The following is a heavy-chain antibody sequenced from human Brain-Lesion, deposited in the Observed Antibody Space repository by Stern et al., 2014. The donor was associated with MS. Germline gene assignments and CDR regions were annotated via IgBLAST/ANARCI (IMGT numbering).Heavy chain of an antibody. J-gene: IGHJ4*02. CDR3: ATLSPGAGGNYYRHFDY. CDR2: FDPEDGET. V-gene: IGHV1-24*01. D-gene: IGHD1-26*01. Sequence: VQLVPSGAEVKKPGASVKGSCKVSGYTLPELSMPWVRQAPRKGLEWLGGFDPEDGETIYAQKFQGRVTMTEDTSTDTAYMELSSLRSEDTAVYYCATLSPGAGGNYYRHFDYWGQGTLVTVSS. CDR1: GYTLPELS.